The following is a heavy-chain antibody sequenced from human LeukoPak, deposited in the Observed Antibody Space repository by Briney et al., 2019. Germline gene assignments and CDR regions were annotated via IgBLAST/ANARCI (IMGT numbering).Heavy chain of an antibody. V-gene: IGHV4-39*01. CDR2: IHYSGST. Sequence: SETLSLTCTVSGGSISSSIYFWGWIRQPPGKGQEWIGSIHYSGSTYHDPSLKSRVAISIDTSKNQFSLKLSSVTAADTAVYYCARQLYASGTYYAPMDVWGKGTTVTISS. J-gene: IGHJ6*03. CDR1: GGSISSSIYF. CDR3: ARQLYASGTYYAPMDV. D-gene: IGHD3-10*01.